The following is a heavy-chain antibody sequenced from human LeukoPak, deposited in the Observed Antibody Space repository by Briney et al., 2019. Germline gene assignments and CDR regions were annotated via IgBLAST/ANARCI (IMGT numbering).Heavy chain of an antibody. D-gene: IGHD3-3*01. CDR3: ARDLPHYDFWSGYLDV. J-gene: IGHJ6*04. V-gene: IGHV4-4*07. Sequence: SSETLSLTCTVSGGSISSYYWSWIRQPAGKGLEWIGRIYTSGSTNYNPSLKSRVTMSVDTSKNQFSLKLSSVTAADTAVYYCARDLPHYDFWSGYLDVWGKGTTVTVSS. CDR2: IYTSGST. CDR1: GGSISSYY.